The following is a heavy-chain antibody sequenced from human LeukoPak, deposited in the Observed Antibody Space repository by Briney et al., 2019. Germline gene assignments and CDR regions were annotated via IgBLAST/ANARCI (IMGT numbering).Heavy chain of an antibody. Sequence: GRSLRLSCAASGFTFSRYVMHWVRQAPGKGLEWVAVISSEASMKDYADSVKGRFTISRDNSKNTLFLQMNSLRAEDTAVYYCAKGGYCSSTSCYVGWFDPWGQGTLVTVSS. CDR1: GFTFSRYV. V-gene: IGHV3-30*04. CDR3: AKGGYCSSTSCYVGWFDP. CDR2: ISSEASMK. J-gene: IGHJ5*02. D-gene: IGHD2-2*01.